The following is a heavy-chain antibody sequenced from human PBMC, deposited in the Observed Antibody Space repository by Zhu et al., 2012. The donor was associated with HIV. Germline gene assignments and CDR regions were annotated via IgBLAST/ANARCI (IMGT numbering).Heavy chain of an antibody. Sequence: QVQLQESGPGLVKPSETLSLTCSVSGGSTSSHYWSWIRQPPGKGLEWIGYVYYSGTTNYNPSLKSRVTISLDMSKNQFSLKLTSVTAADTAVYYCARLRDTSGYYYPFDYWGQGNPGHRLL. CDR2: VYYSGTT. CDR1: GGSTSSHY. V-gene: IGHV4-59*11. J-gene: IGHJ4*02. CDR3: ARLRDTSGYYYPFDY. D-gene: IGHD3-22*01.